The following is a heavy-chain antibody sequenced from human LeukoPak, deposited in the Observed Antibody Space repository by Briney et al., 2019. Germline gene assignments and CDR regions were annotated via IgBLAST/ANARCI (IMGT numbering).Heavy chain of an antibody. V-gene: IGHV3-53*01. J-gene: IGHJ2*01. CDR2: IYVGGTT. CDR1: EFTVSSNY. Sequence: PGGSLRLSCAASEFTVSSNYMNWVRQAPGKGLEWVSVIYVGGTTYYADSVKGRFTISRDSSKNTLYLQMNNLRADDTAVYYCARGRWWILDWYFDPWGRGTLVTVSS. D-gene: IGHD5-18*01. CDR3: ARGRWWILDWYFDP.